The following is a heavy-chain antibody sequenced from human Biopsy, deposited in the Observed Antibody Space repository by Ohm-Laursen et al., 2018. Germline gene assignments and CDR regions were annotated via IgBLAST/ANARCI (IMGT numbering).Heavy chain of an antibody. CDR2: IHTSGST. CDR3: ARGTGKYYVYGAFDI. CDR1: GDSISNDY. V-gene: IGHV4-4*07. Sequence: SDTLSLTCAVSGDSISNDYWGWIRQSAGQGLEWIGRIHTSGSTNHNLSLKSRVTMSVDTSKNQFSLKLRSVTAADTAVYYCARGTGKYYVYGAFDIWGQGTMVTVSS. J-gene: IGHJ3*02. D-gene: IGHD3/OR15-3a*01.